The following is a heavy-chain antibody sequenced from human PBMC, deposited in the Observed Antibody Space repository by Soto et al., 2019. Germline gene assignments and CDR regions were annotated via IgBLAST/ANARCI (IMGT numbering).Heavy chain of an antibody. Sequence: PSETLSLTCTVSGGSISSYYWSWIRQPPGKGLEWIGYIYYSGSTHYNPSLKSRVTISVDTSKNQFSLKLSSVTAADTAVYYCARGPATAPDAYWGLGTLVTVSS. CDR1: GGSISSYY. D-gene: IGHD2-2*01. J-gene: IGHJ4*02. CDR2: IYYSGST. CDR3: ARGPATAPDAY. V-gene: IGHV4-59*01.